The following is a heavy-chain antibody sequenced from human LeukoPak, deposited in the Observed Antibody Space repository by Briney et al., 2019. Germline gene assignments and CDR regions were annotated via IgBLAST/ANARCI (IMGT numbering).Heavy chain of an antibody. D-gene: IGHD6-19*01. CDR1: GYTFTGYY. V-gene: IGHV1-2*02. Sequence: GASVKVSCKASGYTFTGYYMHWVRQAPGQGLEWMGWINPNSGGTNYAQKFQGRVTMTRDTSISTAYMELSSLRSEDTAVYYCAILLIAVADQIDYWGQGTLVTVSS. CDR2: INPNSGGT. CDR3: AILLIAVADQIDY. J-gene: IGHJ4*02.